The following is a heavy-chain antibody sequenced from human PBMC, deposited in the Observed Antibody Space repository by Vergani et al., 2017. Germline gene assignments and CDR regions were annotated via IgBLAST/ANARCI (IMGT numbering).Heavy chain of an antibody. D-gene: IGHD3-9*01. CDR1: GYTFTSYG. J-gene: IGHJ6*02. CDR2: IIPIFGTA. V-gene: IGHV1-69*13. Sequence: QVQLVQSGAEVKKPGASVKVSCKASGYTFTSYGISWVRQAPGQGLEWMGGIIPIFGTANYAQKFQGRVTITADESTSTAYMELSSLRSEDTAVYYCARVLRYFDWLPDYYYGMDVWGQGTTVTVSS. CDR3: ARVLRYFDWLPDYYYGMDV.